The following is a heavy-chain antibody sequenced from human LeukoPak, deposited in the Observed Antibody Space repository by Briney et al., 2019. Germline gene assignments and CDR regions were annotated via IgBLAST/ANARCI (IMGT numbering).Heavy chain of an antibody. V-gene: IGHV4-59*01. J-gene: IGHJ4*02. Sequence: SETLSLTCTVSGGSISSYYWSWIRQPPGKGLEWIGYIYYSGSTSYNPSLKSRVTISVDTSKNQFSLKLRSVTAADTAVYYCARESGSYGYWGQGTLVTVSS. D-gene: IGHD1-26*01. CDR1: GGSISSYY. CDR2: IYYSGST. CDR3: ARESGSYGY.